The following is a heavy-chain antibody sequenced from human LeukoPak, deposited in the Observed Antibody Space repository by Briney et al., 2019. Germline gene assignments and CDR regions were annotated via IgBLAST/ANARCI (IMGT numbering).Heavy chain of an antibody. CDR1: GYTFTGYY. Sequence: ASVKVSFKASGYTFTGYYMHWVRQAPGQGLEWMGWINPNSGGTSYAQKFQGRVTMTRDTSISTAYMELSRLTSDDTAVYYCARDPPIGGADVFDIWGQGTMVTVSS. CDR3: ARDPPIGGADVFDI. J-gene: IGHJ3*02. V-gene: IGHV1-2*02. D-gene: IGHD3-10*01. CDR2: INPNSGGT.